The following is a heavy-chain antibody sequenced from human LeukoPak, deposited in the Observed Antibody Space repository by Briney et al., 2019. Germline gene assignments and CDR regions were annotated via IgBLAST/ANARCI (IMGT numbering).Heavy chain of an antibody. J-gene: IGHJ4*02. D-gene: IGHD3-10*01. V-gene: IGHV1-3*01. CDR3: ARETNYYGSGSFDY. CDR1: GYTFTSYA. Sequence: ASVKVSCKASGYTFTSYAMHWVRQAPGQRLEWMGWINAGNGNTKYSQKFQGRVTITADESTSTAYMELSSLRSEDTAVYYCARETNYYGSGSFDYWGQGTLVTVSS. CDR2: INAGNGNT.